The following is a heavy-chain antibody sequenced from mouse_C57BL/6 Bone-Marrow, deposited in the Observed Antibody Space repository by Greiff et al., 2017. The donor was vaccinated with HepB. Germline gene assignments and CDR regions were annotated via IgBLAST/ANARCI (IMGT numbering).Heavy chain of an antibody. J-gene: IGHJ3*01. V-gene: IGHV1-66*01. CDR3: ARGDYDYDQFAD. CDR2: IYPGSGNT. D-gene: IGHD2-4*01. Sequence: QVQLQQSGPELVKPGASVKISCKASGYSFTSYYIHWVKQRPGQGLEWIGWIYPGSGNTKYNEKFKGKATLTADTSSSTAYMQLSSLTSEDSAVYYCARGDYDYDQFADWGQGTLVTVSA. CDR1: GYSFTSYY.